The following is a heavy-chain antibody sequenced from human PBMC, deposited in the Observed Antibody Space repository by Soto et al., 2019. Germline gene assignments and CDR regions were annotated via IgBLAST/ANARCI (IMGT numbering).Heavy chain of an antibody. Sequence: EVQLVESGGGLVQPGGSLRLSCEGSGFTFSSYALSWVRLRPGRGLEWVAWISGSGTGTNSADSVKGRFTITRDNSKTTVYLQMNSLPVEDTAVYYCAKERTGSNHYYGMDVWGQGTTVTVSS. CDR3: AKERTGSNHYYGMDV. D-gene: IGHD1-26*01. CDR2: ISGSGTGT. J-gene: IGHJ6*02. V-gene: IGHV3-23*04. CDR1: GFTFSSYA.